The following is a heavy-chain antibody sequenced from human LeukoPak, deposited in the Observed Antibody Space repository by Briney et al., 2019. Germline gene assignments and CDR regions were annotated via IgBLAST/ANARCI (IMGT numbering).Heavy chain of an antibody. CDR2: MNPSGGGT. V-gene: IGHV1-46*01. CDR1: GYTFTSYY. J-gene: IGHJ4*02. Sequence: ASVKVSCKASGYTFTSYYMHWVRQASGQGLEWMGVMNPSGGGTTYAQKFQGRVTMTRDMSTSTVYMELSSLRSEDMAMYYCARSPPGYYYFDYWGQGTLVTVSS. CDR3: ARSPPGYYYFDY. D-gene: IGHD6-25*01.